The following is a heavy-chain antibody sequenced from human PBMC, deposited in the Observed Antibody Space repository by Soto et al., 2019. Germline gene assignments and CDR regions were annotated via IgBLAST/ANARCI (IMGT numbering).Heavy chain of an antibody. CDR1: GHTFHSYA. V-gene: IGHV3-23*01. Sequence: EVQPLEAGGGLVQPGGSLRLSCVASGHTFHSYAMSWVRQAPGKGLEWASGISGSGGSTYYADSVRGRFTISRDDSKNTLYLQMNSLRAEDTAVYYCAKVSRGIGVVPAARNWGQGTLVTVSS. CDR2: ISGSGGST. CDR3: AKVSRGIGVVPAARN. J-gene: IGHJ4*02. D-gene: IGHD2-2*01.